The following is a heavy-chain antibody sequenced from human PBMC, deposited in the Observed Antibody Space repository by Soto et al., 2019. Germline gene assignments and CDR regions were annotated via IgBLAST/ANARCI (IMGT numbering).Heavy chain of an antibody. Sequence: EVQLLESGGGLAQPGGSLRLSCAASGFTFSSYVMSWVRQSPGKGLQWVSAGSGGSTYYAESVKGRFTISRDNSKNMLYLQMSCLRAEDTAVYYCAKSLSGTNYGMVVWGQGTTVSVSS. D-gene: IGHD1-7*01. CDR3: AKSLSGTNYGMVV. V-gene: IGHV3-23*01. CDR2: GSGGST. CDR1: GFTFSSYV. J-gene: IGHJ6*02.